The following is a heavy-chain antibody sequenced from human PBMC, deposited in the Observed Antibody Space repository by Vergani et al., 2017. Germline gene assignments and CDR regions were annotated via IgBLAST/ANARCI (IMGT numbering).Heavy chain of an antibody. V-gene: IGHV1-69*01. CDR1: GGTFSSYA. J-gene: IGHJ4*02. D-gene: IGHD3-10*01. Sequence: QVQLVQSGAEVKKPGSSVKVSCKASGGTFSSYAISWVRPAPGQGLRWMGWIIPIFGTSNYAQKFQGRVTITADESTRTAYMGLSSLRSEDTAVYYCARERVRGVDYWGQGTLVTVSS. CDR2: IIPIFGTS. CDR3: ARERVRGVDY.